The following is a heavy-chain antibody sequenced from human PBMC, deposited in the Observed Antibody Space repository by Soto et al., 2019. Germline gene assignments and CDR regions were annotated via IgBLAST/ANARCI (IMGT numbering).Heavy chain of an antibody. V-gene: IGHV4-34*01. Sequence: PSETLSLTCAVYGGSFSGYYWSWIRQPPGKGLEWIGEINHSGSTNYSPSLKSRVTISVDTSKNQFSLKLSSVTAADTAVYYCARGISYGLWFGELGAFDIWGQGTMVTVSS. J-gene: IGHJ3*02. D-gene: IGHD3-10*01. CDR1: GGSFSGYY. CDR3: ARGISYGLWFGELGAFDI. CDR2: INHSGST.